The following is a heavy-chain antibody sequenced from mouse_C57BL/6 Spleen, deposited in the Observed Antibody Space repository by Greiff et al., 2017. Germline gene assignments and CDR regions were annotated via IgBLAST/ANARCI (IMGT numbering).Heavy chain of an antibody. J-gene: IGHJ3*01. CDR2: IWSGGST. CDR3: ARPPDYDEAWFAY. CDR1: GFSLTSYG. Sequence: VQLLESGPGLVQPSQSLSITCTVSGFSLTSYGVHWVRQSPGKGLEWLGVIWSGGSTDYNAAFISRLSISKDNSKSQVFFKMNSLQADDTAIYYCARPPDYDEAWFAYWGQGTLVTVSA. D-gene: IGHD2-4*01. V-gene: IGHV2-2*01.